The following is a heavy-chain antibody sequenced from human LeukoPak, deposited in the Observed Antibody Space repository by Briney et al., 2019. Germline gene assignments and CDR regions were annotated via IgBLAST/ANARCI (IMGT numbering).Heavy chain of an antibody. D-gene: IGHD3-10*01. CDR1: GYSFTSYW. CDR2: IYPGDSDT. Sequence: GESLKISCKGSGYSFTSYWIGWVRQMPGKGLEWMGIIYPGDSDTRYSPSFQGQVTISADKSISTAYLQWSSLKASDTAMYYCARAMYYYGSGSDPFDYWGQGTLVTVSS. V-gene: IGHV5-51*01. CDR3: ARAMYYYGSGSDPFDY. J-gene: IGHJ4*02.